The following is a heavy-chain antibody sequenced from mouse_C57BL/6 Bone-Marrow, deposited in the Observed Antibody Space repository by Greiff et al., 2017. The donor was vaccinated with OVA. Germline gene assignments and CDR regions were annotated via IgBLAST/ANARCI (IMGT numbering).Heavy chain of an antibody. CDR1: GFSFTDYN. V-gene: IGHV1-39*01. CDR3: AFYYGSSYRYVDV. CDR2: INPNYGTT. J-gene: IGHJ1*03. D-gene: IGHD1-1*01. Sequence: VQLQQSGPELVKPGASVKISCKASGFSFTDYNMNWVKQSNGKSLEWIGVINPNYGTTSYNQKFKGKATLTVDQSSSTAYMQLNSLTSEDTAVYYCAFYYGSSYRYVDVWGTGTTVTVSS.